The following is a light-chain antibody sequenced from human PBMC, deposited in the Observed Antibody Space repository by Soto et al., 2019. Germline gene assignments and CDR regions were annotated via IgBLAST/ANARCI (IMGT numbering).Light chain of an antibody. CDR2: GAS. Sequence: EIVLTQPPGTLSLSPGERATLSCRASQSVNSNLAWYQQKPGQAPRLLIYGASTRATGIPARFSGSGSGTEFTLAISRLEPEDFAVYYCQQYGSSPLTFGGGTKVDIK. V-gene: IGKV3-20*01. CDR3: QQYGSSPLT. J-gene: IGKJ4*01. CDR1: QSVNSN.